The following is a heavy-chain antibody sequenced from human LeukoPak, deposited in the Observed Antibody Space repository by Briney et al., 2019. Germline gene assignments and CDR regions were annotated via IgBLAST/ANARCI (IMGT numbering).Heavy chain of an antibody. CDR2: IRYDGSNK. CDR3: AKVAAAGTPLLWFDR. J-gene: IGHJ5*02. Sequence: GGSLRLSCAASGFTFSSYGMHWVRQAPGKGLEWVAFIRYDGSNKYYADSVKGRFTISRDNSKNTLYLQMNSLRAEDTAVYYCAKVAAAGTPLLWFDRWGQGTLVTVSS. D-gene: IGHD6-13*01. CDR1: GFTFSSYG. V-gene: IGHV3-30*02.